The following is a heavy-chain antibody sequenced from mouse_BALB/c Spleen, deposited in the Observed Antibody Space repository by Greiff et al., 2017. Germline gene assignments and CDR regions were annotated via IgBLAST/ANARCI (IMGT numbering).Heavy chain of an antibody. CDR1: GYTFTDYA. CDR2: ISTYYGDA. J-gene: IGHJ2*01. CDR3: ARDYYGYVFDY. V-gene: IGHV1S137*01. Sequence: VQLQQSGAELVRPGVSVKISCKGSGYTFTDYAMHWVKQSHAKSLEWIGVISTYYGDASYNQKFKGKATMTVDKSSSTAYMELARLTSEDSAIYYCARDYYGYVFDYWGQGTTLTVSS. D-gene: IGHD2-2*01.